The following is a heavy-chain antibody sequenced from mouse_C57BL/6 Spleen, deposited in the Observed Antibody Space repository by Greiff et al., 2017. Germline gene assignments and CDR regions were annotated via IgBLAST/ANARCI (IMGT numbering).Heavy chain of an antibody. V-gene: IGHV3-6*01. CDR2: ISYDGSN. CDR1: GYSITSGYY. J-gene: IGHJ2*01. Sequence: EVKLVESGPGLVKPSQSLSLTCSVTGYSITSGYYWYWIRQFPGNKLEWMGYISYDGSNNYNPSLKNRISITRDTSKNQFFLKLNSVTTEDTATYYCARKRGVGDADYWGQGTTLTVSS. CDR3: ARKRGVGDADY.